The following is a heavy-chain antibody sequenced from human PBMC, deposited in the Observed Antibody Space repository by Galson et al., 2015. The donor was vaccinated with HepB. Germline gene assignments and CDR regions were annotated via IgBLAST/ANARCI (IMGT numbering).Heavy chain of an antibody. J-gene: IGHJ4*02. Sequence: SLRLSCAASGFTFSNYGMSWGRQAPGNGLEWVATASKTVPTTYYADSVRGRFAISRDNSRNIVYLQMNSLRDEDTAVYYCAKRDTISQSFFDYWGQGILVTVSS. CDR3: AKRDTISQSFFDY. CDR2: ASKTVPTT. D-gene: IGHD3-3*02. CDR1: GFTFSNYG. V-gene: IGHV3-23*01.